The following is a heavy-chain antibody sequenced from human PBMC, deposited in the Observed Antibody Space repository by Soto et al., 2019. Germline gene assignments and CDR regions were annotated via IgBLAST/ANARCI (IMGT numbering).Heavy chain of an antibody. CDR3: ARTPETRDWLDP. J-gene: IGHJ5*02. V-gene: IGHV4-59*02. CDR1: GVSVSSYY. D-gene: IGHD1-7*01. CDR2: IYYIGAY. Sequence: QVQLQQSGPGLVRPSETLSLSCSVSGVSVSSYYWSWVRQPPGKGLEWIGYIYYIGAYNYNPSLKSRVTISVDTSKNQFSLKLTSVTAADTAVYSCARTPETRDWLDPWGQGTLLTVSS.